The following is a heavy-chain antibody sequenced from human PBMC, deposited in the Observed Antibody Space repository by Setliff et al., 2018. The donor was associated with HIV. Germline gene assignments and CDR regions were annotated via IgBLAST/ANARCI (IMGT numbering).Heavy chain of an antibody. CDR2: IYHSGST. Sequence: PSETLSLTCAVSGYSISSGYYWGWSRQPPGKGLEWIGSIYHSGSTYYNPSLKSRVTISVDTSKNQFSLKLSSVNAADTAVYYCARSTYYYDSSGYDAFDIWGQGTMVTVSS. CDR3: ARSTYYYDSSGYDAFDI. CDR1: GYSISSGYY. V-gene: IGHV4-38-2*01. J-gene: IGHJ3*02. D-gene: IGHD3-22*01.